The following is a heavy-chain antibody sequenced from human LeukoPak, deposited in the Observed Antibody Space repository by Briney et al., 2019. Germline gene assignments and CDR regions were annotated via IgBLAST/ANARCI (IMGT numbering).Heavy chain of an antibody. J-gene: IGHJ4*02. V-gene: IGHV3-53*01. Sequence: GGSLRLSCAASGFTFSDYYMSWVRQAPGKGLERVSVIYSGGSTYYADSVKGRFTISRDNSKNTLYLQMNSLRAEDTAVYYCAREGYCSSTSCRYFDYWGQGTLVTVSS. CDR3: AREGYCSSTSCRYFDY. CDR1: GFTFSDYY. CDR2: IYSGGST. D-gene: IGHD2-2*01.